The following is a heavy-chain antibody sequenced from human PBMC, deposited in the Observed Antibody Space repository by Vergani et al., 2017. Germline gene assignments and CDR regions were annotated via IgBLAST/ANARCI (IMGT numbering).Heavy chain of an antibody. Sequence: EVQLVQSGAEVKKPGESLKISCTGSGYSFTSYWIGWVRQMPGKGLEWMGIIYPGDSDTRYSPAFQGQVTISADKSISTAYLQWSSLKASDTAMYYCARSPDYYDSSGYLVYWGQGTLVTVSS. CDR3: ARSPDYYDSSGYLVY. J-gene: IGHJ4*02. CDR2: IYPGDSDT. D-gene: IGHD3-22*01. CDR1: GYSFTSYW. V-gene: IGHV5-51*01.